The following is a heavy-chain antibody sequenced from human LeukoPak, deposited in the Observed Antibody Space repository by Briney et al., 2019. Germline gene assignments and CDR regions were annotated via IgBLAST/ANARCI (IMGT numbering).Heavy chain of an antibody. CDR2: INHSGST. V-gene: IGHV4-38-2*02. D-gene: IGHD5-24*01. Sequence: PSETLSLTCTVSGYSISSGYYWGWIRQPPGKGLEWIGEINHSGSTNYNPSLKSRVTISVDTSKNQFSLKLSSVTAADTAVYYCAREVKRDGYNSGAFDIWGQGTMVTVSS. CDR1: GYSISSGYY. J-gene: IGHJ3*02. CDR3: AREVKRDGYNSGAFDI.